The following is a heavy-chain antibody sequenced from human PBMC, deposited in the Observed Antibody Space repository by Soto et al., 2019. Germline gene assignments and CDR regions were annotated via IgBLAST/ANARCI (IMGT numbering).Heavy chain of an antibody. CDR1: GYTFTGYF. J-gene: IGHJ4*02. Sequence: QVQLVQSGAEVKKPGASVKVSCKTSGYTFTGYFTHWVRQAPGQGPEWMGWINPNSGDTNYAQKFQGRVTMTRDTSISTAYMEVSRLRSDDTAVYYCARDAGSYYFDYWGQGTLVTVSS. CDR2: INPNSGDT. V-gene: IGHV1-2*02. D-gene: IGHD1-26*01. CDR3: ARDAGSYYFDY.